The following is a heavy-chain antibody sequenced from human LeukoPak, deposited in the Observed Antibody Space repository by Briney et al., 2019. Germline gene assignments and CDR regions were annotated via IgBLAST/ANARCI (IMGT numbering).Heavy chain of an antibody. Sequence: GGSLRLSCAASGFTFSSYAMSWVRQAPGKGLEWVSAISGSCGSTYYADYVKGRFTISRDNSKNTLYLQMNSLRAEDTAVYYCAKGPDIVVVTAILYYFDYWGQGTLVTVSS. CDR2: ISGSCGST. CDR3: AKGPDIVVVTAILYYFDY. CDR1: GFTFSSYA. V-gene: IGHV3-23*01. D-gene: IGHD2-21*02. J-gene: IGHJ4*02.